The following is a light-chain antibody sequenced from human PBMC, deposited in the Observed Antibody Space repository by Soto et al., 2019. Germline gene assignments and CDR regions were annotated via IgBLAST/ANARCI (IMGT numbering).Light chain of an antibody. J-gene: IGKJ5*01. Sequence: ESVLTQSPATLSLSPGEGATLSCRASQSVGRYLAWYQQKPGQAPRLLIYDASRRATGIPARFSGSGSGTDFTLTISSLQSEDFAVYYCQQYNNWITFGQGTRLEIK. CDR2: DAS. CDR3: QQYNNWIT. CDR1: QSVGRY. V-gene: IGKV3D-15*01.